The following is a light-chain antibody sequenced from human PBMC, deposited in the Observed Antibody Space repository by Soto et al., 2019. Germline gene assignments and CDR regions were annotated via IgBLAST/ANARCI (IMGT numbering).Light chain of an antibody. CDR3: SSYAGSDNFV. V-gene: IGLV2-8*01. Sequence: QSAPTQPPSASGSPGQSVTISCTGTSSDVGGNNDYVSWYQQHPGKAPKLMIYEVSKRPPGVPDRFSGSKSGNTASLTVSGLQADDEADYYCSSYAGSDNFVFGTGTKLTLL. CDR2: EVS. J-gene: IGLJ1*01. CDR1: SSDVGGNNDY.